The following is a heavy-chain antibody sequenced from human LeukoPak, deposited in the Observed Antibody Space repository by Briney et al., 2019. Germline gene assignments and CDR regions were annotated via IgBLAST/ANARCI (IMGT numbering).Heavy chain of an antibody. CDR3: ARGFRAFDF. CDR1: GFTFSSHT. V-gene: IGHV3-21*01. J-gene: IGHJ3*01. Sequence: AGGSLRLSCAASGFTFSSHTMNWVRQAPGKGLEWVSSISSTSTSIYHADSVKRGFTISRDNTKNSLYLQMNSLRAEDTAVYCCARGFRAFDFWAQGTVVTVSS. CDR2: ISSTSTSI.